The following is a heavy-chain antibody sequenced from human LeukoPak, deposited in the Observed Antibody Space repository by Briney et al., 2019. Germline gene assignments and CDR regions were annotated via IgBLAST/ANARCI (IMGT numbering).Heavy chain of an antibody. Sequence: GESLKISCKGSGYTFSTYWIGWVRQAPGKGLEWLANIKEDGSKKYYVDSVKGRFTISRDNAKNSLFLQMNSLRNEDTAVYYCVRDAVTAYWGQGTLVTVSS. D-gene: IGHD2-21*02. J-gene: IGHJ4*02. CDR3: VRDAVTAY. V-gene: IGHV3-7*01. CDR1: GYTFSTYW. CDR2: IKEDGSKK.